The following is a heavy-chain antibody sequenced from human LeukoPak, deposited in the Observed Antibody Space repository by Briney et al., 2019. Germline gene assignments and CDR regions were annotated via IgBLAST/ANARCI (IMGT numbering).Heavy chain of an antibody. J-gene: IGHJ6*03. CDR1: GYTFTSYD. D-gene: IGHD1-26*01. CDR3: ARGGSPYYYYYYMDV. CDR2: MNPNSGNT. Sequence: ASVKVSCKASGYTFTSYDINWVRQATGQGLEWMGWMNPNSGNTGYAQKFQGRVTMTRNTSISTAYMELSSLRSEDTAVYYCARGGSPYYYYYYMDVWGKGTTVTDSS. V-gene: IGHV1-8*01.